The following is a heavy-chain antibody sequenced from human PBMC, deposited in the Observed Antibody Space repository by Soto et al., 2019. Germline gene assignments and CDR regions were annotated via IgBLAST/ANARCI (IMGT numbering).Heavy chain of an antibody. V-gene: IGHV3-9*01. CDR3: AKDTPETRMSY. D-gene: IGHD1-1*01. CDR2: ISWNSGSI. CDR1: GFTFDDYA. J-gene: IGHJ4*02. Sequence: EVQLVESGGGLVQPGRSLRLSCAASGFTFDDYAMHWVRQAPGKGLEWVSGISWNSGSIGYADSVKGRFTISRDNAKNSLYLQMNSLRAEDTALYYCAKDTPETRMSYWDQGTLVTVSS.